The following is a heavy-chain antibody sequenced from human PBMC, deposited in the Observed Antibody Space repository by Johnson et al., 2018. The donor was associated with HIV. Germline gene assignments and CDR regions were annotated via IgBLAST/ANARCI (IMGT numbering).Heavy chain of an antibody. Sequence: VQLVESGGGVVQPGRSLRLSCAASGFTFDDYGMSWVRQAPGKGLEWVSGINWNGGRTGYADSVKGRFPISRDNAKNSLYLHMNTLRAEDTALYYCARVVSVAVAGSRQGAVGAFDMWGQGTMVTVSS. J-gene: IGHJ3*02. D-gene: IGHD6-19*01. V-gene: IGHV3-20*04. CDR1: GFTFDDYG. CDR2: INWNGGRT. CDR3: ARVVSVAVAGSRQGAVGAFDM.